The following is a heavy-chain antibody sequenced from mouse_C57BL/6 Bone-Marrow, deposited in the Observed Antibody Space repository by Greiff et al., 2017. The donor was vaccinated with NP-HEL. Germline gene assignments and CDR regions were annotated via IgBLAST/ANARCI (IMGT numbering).Heavy chain of an antibody. V-gene: IGHV1-69*01. CDR2: LDPSDSYT. Sequence: QVQLQQPGAELVMPGASVKLSCKASGYTFTSYWMHWVKQRPGQGLEWIGELDPSDSYTNYNQKFKGKSTLTVDKSSSTAYMQLSSLTSEDSAVYYCARDSSGFYAMDYWGQGTSVTVSS. D-gene: IGHD3-2*02. CDR1: GYTFTSYW. J-gene: IGHJ4*01. CDR3: ARDSSGFYAMDY.